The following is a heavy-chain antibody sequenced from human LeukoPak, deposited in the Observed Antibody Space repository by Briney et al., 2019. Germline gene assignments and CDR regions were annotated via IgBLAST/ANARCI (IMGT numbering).Heavy chain of an antibody. D-gene: IGHD3-3*01. CDR1: GFTFSTYS. CDR2: ISYDVSKR. V-gene: IGHV3-30*04. Sequence: PGGSLRLSCAASGFTFSTYSMHWVRQAPGKGLQWVALISYDVSKRYYTDSVEGRFTISRDNPKNTLYLQMDSLRAEDTAVYYCARVRDKSGYYSRNKNAFDIWGQGTMVTVSS. CDR3: ARVRDKSGYYSRNKNAFDI. J-gene: IGHJ3*02.